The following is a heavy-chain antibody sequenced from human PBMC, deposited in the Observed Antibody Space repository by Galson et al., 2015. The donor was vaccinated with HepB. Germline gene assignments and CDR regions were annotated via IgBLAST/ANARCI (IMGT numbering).Heavy chain of an antibody. V-gene: IGHV3-30*03. CDR3: VLQTDFWSGYADFDY. D-gene: IGHD3-3*01. Sequence: SLRLSCAASGFTFSSYGMHWVRQAPGKGLEWVAVISYDGSNKYYADPVKGRFTISRDNSKNTLYLQMNSLRAEDTAVYYCVLQTDFWSGYADFDYWGQGTLVTVSS. CDR1: GFTFSSYG. J-gene: IGHJ4*02. CDR2: ISYDGSNK.